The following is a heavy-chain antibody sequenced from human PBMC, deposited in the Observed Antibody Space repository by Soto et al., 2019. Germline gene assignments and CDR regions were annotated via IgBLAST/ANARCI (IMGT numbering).Heavy chain of an antibody. CDR3: ARSGPGI. D-gene: IGHD3-10*01. CDR2: MNPNSGDT. J-gene: IGHJ4*02. Sequence: QVQLVQSGAEVQKPGASVKVSCKASGYAFTSYDINLVRQATGQGLDGMGWMNPNSGDTGYAQKFKGRVTMTRDTSISTADMELSNLRSEDTAVDYCARSGPGIWGQGTLVTVSS. V-gene: IGHV1-8*01. CDR1: GYAFTSYD.